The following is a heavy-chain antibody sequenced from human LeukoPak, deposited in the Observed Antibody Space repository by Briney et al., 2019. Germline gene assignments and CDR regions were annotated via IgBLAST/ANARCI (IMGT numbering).Heavy chain of an antibody. CDR3: ARHNLYYDILTGYYDY. J-gene: IGHJ4*02. CDR2: IDPSDSYT. V-gene: IGHV5-10-1*01. CDR1: GSRFTSYW. D-gene: IGHD3-9*01. Sequence: HGASLQISRKGSGSRFTSYWISGVRQMPGKGLEWMGRIDPSDSYTNYSPSFQGHVTISADKSISTAYLQWSSLKASDTAMYYCARHNLYYDILTGYYDYWGQGTLVTVSS.